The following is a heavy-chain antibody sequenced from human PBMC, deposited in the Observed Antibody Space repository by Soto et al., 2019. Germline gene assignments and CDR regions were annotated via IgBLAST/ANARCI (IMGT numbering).Heavy chain of an antibody. CDR3: ARHTVVVPAAKSGNWFDP. Sequence: QVQLVQSGAEVKKPGSSVKVSCKASGGTFSSYTISWVRQAPGRGLEWMGRIIPILGIANYAQKFQGRVTITADKSTSTAYMELSSLRSEDTAVYYCARHTVVVPAAKSGNWFDPWGQGTLVTVSS. CDR2: IIPILGIA. J-gene: IGHJ5*02. D-gene: IGHD2-2*01. V-gene: IGHV1-69*02. CDR1: GGTFSSYT.